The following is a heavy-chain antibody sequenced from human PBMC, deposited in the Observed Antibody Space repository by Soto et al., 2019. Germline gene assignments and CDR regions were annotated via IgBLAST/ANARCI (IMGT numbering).Heavy chain of an antibody. CDR1: GFTFSTSA. V-gene: IGHV3-23*01. CDR3: AKPAGRTVSVAGPPPAY. D-gene: IGHD6-19*01. J-gene: IGHJ4*01. CDR2: ISDNGGST. Sequence: PGGSLRLSCVASGFTFSTSAMSWVRQAPGKALEWVAGISDNGGSTYHVDSVRGRFTISRDNSRNTLYLDMISLKAEDTAVYYCAKPAGRTVSVAGPPPAYWGQGTLVTVSS.